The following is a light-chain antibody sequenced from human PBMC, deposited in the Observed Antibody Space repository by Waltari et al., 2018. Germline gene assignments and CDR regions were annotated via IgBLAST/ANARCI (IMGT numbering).Light chain of an antibody. V-gene: IGLV1-44*01. J-gene: IGLJ2*01. CDR2: NNN. CDR3: ATWDDSLNGVV. Sequence: QSVLTQPPSASCTPGQRVTISCSGRSPNIERHNVNWYQQLPGTAPKLLFYNNNQRPSGVPDRFSASKSGTSASLAISGLQSEDEADYYCATWDDSLNGVVFGGGTKLTVL. CDR1: SPNIERHN.